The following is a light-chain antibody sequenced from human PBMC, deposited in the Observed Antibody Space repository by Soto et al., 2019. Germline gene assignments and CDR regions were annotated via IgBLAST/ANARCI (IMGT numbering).Light chain of an antibody. CDR3: QQRSNWPPT. Sequence: EVVLSQSPGTLSLSPGKRSTLSCRASQSISSSYLAWYQQKRGQAPRPXMYHASNRATGIPARFSGSGSGTDFTLTISSLAPEDFAVYYCQQRSNWPPTFGPGTKVDIK. J-gene: IGKJ3*01. CDR1: QSISSSY. V-gene: IGKV3-11*01. CDR2: HAS.